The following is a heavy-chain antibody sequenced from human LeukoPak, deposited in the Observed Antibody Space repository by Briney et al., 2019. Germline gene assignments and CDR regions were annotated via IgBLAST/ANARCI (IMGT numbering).Heavy chain of an antibody. CDR2: IRYSGGT. Sequence: SETLSLTCTVSGGSISSHYWSWIRQSPGKGLECIGSIRYSGGTYYNPSLKSRVTISVDTSRNQLSLNLSSVTAADTAVYYCARGSAVSTKPGFDPWGQGALVTVS. CDR3: ARGSAVSTKPGFDP. V-gene: IGHV4-59*11. CDR1: GGSISSHY. D-gene: IGHD5/OR15-5a*01. J-gene: IGHJ5*02.